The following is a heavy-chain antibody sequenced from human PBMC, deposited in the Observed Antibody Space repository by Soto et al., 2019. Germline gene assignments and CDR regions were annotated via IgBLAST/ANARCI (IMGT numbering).Heavy chain of an antibody. CDR2: MSYDGSNE. CDR1: GFTFSHYA. J-gene: IGHJ4*02. Sequence: QVQLVESGGGVVQPGRSLRLSCAASGFTFSHYAMHWVRQAPGKGLEWVALMSYDGSNEYYADSVKGRFTISRDNSKNTLYLQMNSLRAVDTAVYYCAKDGRPNFDYWGQGTRVTVSS. D-gene: IGHD1-26*01. V-gene: IGHV3-30*18. CDR3: AKDGRPNFDY.